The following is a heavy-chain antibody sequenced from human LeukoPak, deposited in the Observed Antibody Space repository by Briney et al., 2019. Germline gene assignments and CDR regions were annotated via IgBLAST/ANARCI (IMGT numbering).Heavy chain of an antibody. CDR3: AKDLESSGWYYPFDY. J-gene: IGHJ4*02. D-gene: IGHD6-19*01. Sequence: GGSLRLSCAASGFTFSSYALSWVRQAPGKGMEWVSTVSGSGHTTYYADSVKGRFTISRDNSKNTLYLQMNSLRAEDTAVYYCAKDLESSGWYYPFDYWGQGTLVTVSS. CDR2: VSGSGHTT. V-gene: IGHV3-23*01. CDR1: GFTFSSYA.